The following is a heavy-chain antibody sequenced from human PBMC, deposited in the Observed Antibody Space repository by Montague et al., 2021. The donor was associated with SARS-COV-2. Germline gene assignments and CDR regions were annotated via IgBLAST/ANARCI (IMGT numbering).Heavy chain of an antibody. CDR1: GGSLSGYY. CDR3: ASGIYPSGSYYNRYYYGLNI. D-gene: IGHD3-10*01. V-gene: IGHV4-34*01. Sequence: SETLSLTCAVYGGSLSGYYWSWIRQPPEKGLEWIGEINHSANTKXKPSCKSPVTISIDTSKNQFSLKMTSVTAADTATYYCASGIYPSGSYYNRYYYGLNIWGPGTTVIVSS. CDR2: INHSANT. J-gene: IGHJ6*02.